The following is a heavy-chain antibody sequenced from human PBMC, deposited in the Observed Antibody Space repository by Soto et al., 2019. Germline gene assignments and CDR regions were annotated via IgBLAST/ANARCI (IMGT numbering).Heavy chain of an antibody. CDR1: GGSISSGDYY. V-gene: IGHV4-30-4*01. CDR3: ARGRWDSYDKGRCDYFDY. D-gene: IGHD5-12*01. J-gene: IGHJ4*02. Sequence: PSETLSLTCTVSGGSISSGDYYWSWIRQPPGKGLEWIGYIYYSGSTYYNPSLKSRVTISVDTSKNQFSLKLSSVTAADTAVYYCARGRWDSYDKGRCDYFDYWGQGTLVTVSS. CDR2: IYYSGST.